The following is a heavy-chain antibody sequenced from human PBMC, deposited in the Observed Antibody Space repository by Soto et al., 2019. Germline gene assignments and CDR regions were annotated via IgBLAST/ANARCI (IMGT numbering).Heavy chain of an antibody. D-gene: IGHD3-22*01. CDR2: INHSGST. J-gene: IGHJ4*02. Sequence: SETLSLTCAVYGGSFSGYYWSWIRQPPGKGLEWIGEINHSGSTNYNPSLKSRVTISVDTSKNQFSLKLSTVTAADTAVYYCARGLPVAYYYDSSGFSQTFDYWGQGTLVTVSS. CDR1: GGSFSGYY. CDR3: ARGLPVAYYYDSSGFSQTFDY. V-gene: IGHV4-34*01.